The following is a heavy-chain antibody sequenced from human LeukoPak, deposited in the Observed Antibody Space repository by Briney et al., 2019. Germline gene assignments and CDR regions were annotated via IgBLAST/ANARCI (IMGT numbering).Heavy chain of an antibody. Sequence: SVKVSCKASGGTFSSYAISWVRQAPGQGLEWMGGIIPIFGTANYAQKFQGRVTITADESTSTAYMELSSLRSEDTAVYYCARDWYHTEYYYYGMDVWGQGTTVTVSS. CDR2: IIPIFGTA. J-gene: IGHJ6*02. CDR3: ARDWYHTEYYYYGMDV. D-gene: IGHD2-2*01. CDR1: GGTFSSYA. V-gene: IGHV1-69*13.